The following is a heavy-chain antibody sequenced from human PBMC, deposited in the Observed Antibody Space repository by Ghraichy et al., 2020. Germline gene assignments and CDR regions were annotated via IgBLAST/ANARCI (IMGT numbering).Heavy chain of an antibody. Sequence: GESLNISCAASGFTFGSYAMNWVRQAPGKGLEWVSSISGTGGSTSSADSVRGRFTISRDNSRNTLYLQMNSLRAEDTALYYFAKRADTVYTHIDFWGQGTLGTVSS. V-gene: IGHV3-23*01. CDR2: ISGTGGST. J-gene: IGHJ4*02. D-gene: IGHD5-18*01. CDR1: GFTFGSYA. CDR3: AKRADTVYTHIDF.